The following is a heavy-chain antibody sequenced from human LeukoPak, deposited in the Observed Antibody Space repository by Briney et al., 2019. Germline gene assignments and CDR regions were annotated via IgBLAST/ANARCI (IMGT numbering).Heavy chain of an antibody. CDR1: GGSINYYY. J-gene: IGHJ4*02. V-gene: IGHV4-59*01. CDR2: IHSSGNT. CDR3: ARAAEYSSGWYLFDY. D-gene: IGHD6-19*01. Sequence: SETLSLTCTVSGGSINYYYWNWIRQPPGKGLEWIGYIHSSGNTRYNPSLRSRVTMSVETSKNQFSLRLTSVTPADTAVYYCARAAEYSSGWYLFDYWGQGTLVTASS.